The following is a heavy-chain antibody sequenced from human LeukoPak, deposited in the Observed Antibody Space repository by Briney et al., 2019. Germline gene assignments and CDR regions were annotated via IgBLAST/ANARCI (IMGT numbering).Heavy chain of an antibody. CDR1: GFTFSSYW. V-gene: IGHV3-74*01. D-gene: IGHD3-10*01. J-gene: IGHJ4*02. Sequence: GGSLRLSCAASGFTFSSYWMHWVRQAPGKGLVWVSRINSDGSSTSYADSVKGRFTISRDNSRNTLYLQMNSLRAEDTAIYYCAKDRDYFGSGSYYKGPFDYWGQGTLVTVSS. CDR2: INSDGSST. CDR3: AKDRDYFGSGSYYKGPFDY.